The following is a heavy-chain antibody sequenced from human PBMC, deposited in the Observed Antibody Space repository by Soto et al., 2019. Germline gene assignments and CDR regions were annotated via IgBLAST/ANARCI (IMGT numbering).Heavy chain of an antibody. Sequence: EVQLLESGGGLVQPGGSLRLSCAASGFTFSIYAMSWVRQAPGKGLEWVSTISTSGGSTDYADSVKGRCTISRDNSKNTLYRQMNSRRAEDTAVYYCAKVPSAYYFDYWGQGTLVTVSS. CDR1: GFTFSIYA. D-gene: IGHD6-25*01. V-gene: IGHV3-23*01. J-gene: IGHJ4*02. CDR3: AKVPSAYYFDY. CDR2: ISTSGGST.